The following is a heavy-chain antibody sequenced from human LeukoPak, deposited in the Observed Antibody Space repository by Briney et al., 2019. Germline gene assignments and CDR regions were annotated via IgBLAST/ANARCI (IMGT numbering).Heavy chain of an antibody. CDR2: IKQDGSEK. J-gene: IGHJ5*02. V-gene: IGHV3-7*04. Sequence: PGGSLRLSCAASGFTFSSYWMSWVRQAPGKGLEWVANIKQDGSEKYYVDSVKSRFTISRDNAKNSLYLQMNSLRAEDTAVYYCARAARITIFGVVKSYWFDPWGQGTLVTVSS. CDR3: ARAARITIFGVVKSYWFDP. D-gene: IGHD3-3*01. CDR1: GFTFSSYW.